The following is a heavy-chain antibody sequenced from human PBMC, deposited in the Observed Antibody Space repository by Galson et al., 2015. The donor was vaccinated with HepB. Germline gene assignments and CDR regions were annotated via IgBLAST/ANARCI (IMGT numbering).Heavy chain of an antibody. V-gene: IGHV1-46*03. J-gene: IGHJ4*02. CDR2: INPTGGST. D-gene: IGHD3-3*01. Sequence: SVKVSCKAFGYSFSSYYIHWVRQVPGQGLVWMGIINPTGGSTTYTQKFQGRVTMTRDRSAGTVYMELSSLRSEDTAVYYCAGESGSSSRYFDYWGQGTLVTVSS. CDR3: AGESGSSSRYFDY. CDR1: GYSFSSYY.